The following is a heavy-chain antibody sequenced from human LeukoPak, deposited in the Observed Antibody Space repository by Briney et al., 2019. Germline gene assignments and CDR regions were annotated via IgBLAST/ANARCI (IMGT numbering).Heavy chain of an antibody. J-gene: IGHJ4*02. CDR1: GFTFSSYA. CDR3: AKDPGVGVLFDY. V-gene: IGHV3-23*01. CDR2: ISGSGGST. D-gene: IGHD3-10*01. Sequence: PGGSLRLSCAASGFTFSSYAMSWVRQAPGKGLEWVSAISGSGGSTYYADSVKGRLTISRDNSKNTLYLQMNSLRAEDTAVYYCAKDPGVGVLFDYWGQGTLVTVSS.